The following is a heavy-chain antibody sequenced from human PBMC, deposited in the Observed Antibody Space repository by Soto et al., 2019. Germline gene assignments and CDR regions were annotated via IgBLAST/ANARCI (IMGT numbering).Heavy chain of an antibody. CDR2: FYSGGST. D-gene: IGHD2-15*01. CDR3: AREPQAYCSGGSCYFDY. V-gene: IGHV3-66*01. CDR1: GFTVSSNY. J-gene: IGHJ4*02. Sequence: EVQLVESGGGLVQPGGSLRLPCAASGFTVSSNYMNWVRQAPGKGLEWVSVFYSGGSTFYADSVKGRFTISRDKAKNALYLQMNSLRAEDTAVYFCAREPQAYCSGGSCYFDYWGQGTLVTVSS.